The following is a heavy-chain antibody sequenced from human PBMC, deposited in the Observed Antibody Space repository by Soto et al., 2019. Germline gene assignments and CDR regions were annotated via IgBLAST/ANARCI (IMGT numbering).Heavy chain of an antibody. J-gene: IGHJ4*01. V-gene: IGHV1-58*01. CDR2: IVVGSGNT. Sequence: QMQLVQSGPEVKKPGTSVKVSCKASGFTFTSSAVQWVRQARGQRLEWIGWIVVGSGNTNYAQKFQERVTITRDMSTSTAYMELSSLRSEDTAVYYCAAVVGLPNLYGDYIASEGYFDYWGHGTLVTVSS. CDR3: AAVVGLPNLYGDYIASEGYFDY. CDR1: GFTFTSSA. D-gene: IGHD4-17*01.